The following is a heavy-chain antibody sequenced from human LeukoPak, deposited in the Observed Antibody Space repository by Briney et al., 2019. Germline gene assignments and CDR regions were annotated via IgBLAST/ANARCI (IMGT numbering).Heavy chain of an antibody. CDR2: INHSGST. J-gene: IGHJ5*02. Sequence: PSETLSLTCAVYGGSFSGYYWSWIRQPPGKGLEWIGEINHSGSTNYNPSLKSRVTISVDTSKNQFSLKLSSVTAADTAVYYCAREGGTSFNWFDPWGQGTLVTVSS. CDR3: AREGGTSFNWFDP. V-gene: IGHV4-34*01. D-gene: IGHD2-2*01. CDR1: GGSFSGYY.